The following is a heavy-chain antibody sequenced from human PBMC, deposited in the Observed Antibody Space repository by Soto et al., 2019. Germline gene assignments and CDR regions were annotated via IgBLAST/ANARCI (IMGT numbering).Heavy chain of an antibody. V-gene: IGHV4-39*01. Sequence: SETLSLTCTVSGGSISSSSYYWGWIRQPPGKGLEWIGSIYYSGSTYYNPSLKSRVTISVDTSKNQFSLKLSSVTAADTAVYYCASEDSSSWYWFDPWGQGTLVTVSS. D-gene: IGHD6-13*01. CDR1: GGSISSSSYY. CDR3: ASEDSSSWYWFDP. CDR2: IYYSGST. J-gene: IGHJ5*02.